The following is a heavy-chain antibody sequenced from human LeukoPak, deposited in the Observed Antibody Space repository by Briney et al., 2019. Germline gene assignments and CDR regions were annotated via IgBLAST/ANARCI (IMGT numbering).Heavy chain of an antibody. J-gene: IGHJ4*02. CDR3: ARQANWGSLDY. CDR1: GYTFTSYG. Sequence: GASVKVSCKASGYTFTSYGISWVRQAPGQGLEWMGWISPYSGNTNYAQNLQGRVTMTTDTSTSTAYMELRSLRSDDTAVYYCARQANWGSLDYWGQGTLVTVSS. V-gene: IGHV1-18*01. D-gene: IGHD7-27*01. CDR2: ISPYSGNT.